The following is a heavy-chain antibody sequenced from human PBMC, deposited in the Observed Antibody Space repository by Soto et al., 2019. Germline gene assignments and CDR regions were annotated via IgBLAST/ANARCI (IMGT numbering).Heavy chain of an antibody. CDR3: AADPHRRPNNNWFDP. V-gene: IGHV1-58*02. D-gene: IGHD2-8*01. J-gene: IGHJ5*02. Sequence: SVKVSCKASGFTFTSSAMQWVRQARGQRLEWIGWIVVGSGNTNYAQKFQERVTITRDMSTSTAYMELSSLRSEDTAVYYCAADPHRRPNNNWFDPWGQRTLVTVSS. CDR2: IVVGSGNT. CDR1: GFTFTSSA.